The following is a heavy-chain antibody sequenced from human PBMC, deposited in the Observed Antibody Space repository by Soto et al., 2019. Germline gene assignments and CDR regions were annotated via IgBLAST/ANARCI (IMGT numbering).Heavy chain of an antibody. D-gene: IGHD3-22*01. CDR3: ARDWGSFNMIVVVAAFDI. Sequence: ASVKVSCKASGYTFTSYGISWVRQAPGQGLEWMGWISAYNGNTNYAQKLQGRVTMTTDTSTSTAYMELRSLRSDDTAVYYCARDWGSFNMIVVVAAFDICGQGPMVTV. J-gene: IGHJ3*02. CDR2: ISAYNGNT. V-gene: IGHV1-18*04. CDR1: GYTFTSYG.